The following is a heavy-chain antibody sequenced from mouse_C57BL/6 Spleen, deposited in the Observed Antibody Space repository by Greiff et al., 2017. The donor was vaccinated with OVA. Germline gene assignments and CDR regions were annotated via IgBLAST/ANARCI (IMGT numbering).Heavy chain of an antibody. CDR3: ARDYGSPWFAY. CDR2: IYPGSGNT. Sequence: QVHVKQSGAELVRPGASVKLSCKASGYTFTDYYINWVKQRPGQGLEWIARIYPGSGNTYYNEKFKGKATLTAEKSSSTAYMQLSSLTSEDSAVYFCARDYGSPWFAYWGQGTLVTVSA. D-gene: IGHD1-1*01. V-gene: IGHV1-76*01. CDR1: GYTFTDYY. J-gene: IGHJ3*01.